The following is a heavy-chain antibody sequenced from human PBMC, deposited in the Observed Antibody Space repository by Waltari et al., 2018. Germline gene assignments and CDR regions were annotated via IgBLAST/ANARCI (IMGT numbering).Heavy chain of an antibody. CDR1: GGSFSGYY. Sequence: QVQLQQWGAGLLKPSETLSLTCAVYGGSFSGYYWSWIRQPPGKGLEWIGEINHSGSTNYNPSLKSRVTISVDTSKNQFSLKLSSVTAADTAVYYCARDFSDYYYYYMDVWGKGTTVTVSS. V-gene: IGHV4-34*01. J-gene: IGHJ6*03. CDR3: ARDFSDYYYYYMDV. CDR2: INHSGST.